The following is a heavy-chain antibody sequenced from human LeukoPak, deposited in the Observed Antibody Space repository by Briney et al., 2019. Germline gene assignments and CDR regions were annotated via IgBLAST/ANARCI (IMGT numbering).Heavy chain of an antibody. Sequence: PGGSLRLSCAASGFTFSSYWMHWVRQAPGKGLVWVSRINSDGSSTSYADSVKDRFTISRDNAKNTLYLQMNSLRAEDTAVYYCARGRYGDTAMGYYYYGMDVWGQGTTVTVSS. CDR3: ARGRYGDTAMGYYYYGMDV. CDR1: GFTFSSYW. CDR2: INSDGSST. V-gene: IGHV3-74*01. D-gene: IGHD5-18*01. J-gene: IGHJ6*02.